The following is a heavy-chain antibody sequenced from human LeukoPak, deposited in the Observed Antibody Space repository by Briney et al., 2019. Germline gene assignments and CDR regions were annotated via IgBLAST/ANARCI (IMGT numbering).Heavy chain of an antibody. Sequence: PGRSLRHSCAASGFTFSSYGMHCVRQAPGKGLEWVAVIWYDGSNKYYADSVKGRFTISRDNSKNTLYLQMNSLRAEDTAVYYCAKDGSYGPYYMDVWGKGTTVTVSS. V-gene: IGHV3-33*06. CDR1: GFTFSSYG. D-gene: IGHD3-10*01. J-gene: IGHJ6*03. CDR2: IWYDGSNK. CDR3: AKDGSYGPYYMDV.